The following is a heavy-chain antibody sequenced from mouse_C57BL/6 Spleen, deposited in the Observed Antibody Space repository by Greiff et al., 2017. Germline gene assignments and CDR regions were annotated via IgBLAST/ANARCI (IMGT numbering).Heavy chain of an antibody. V-gene: IGHV1-69*01. CDR2: IDPSDSYT. Sequence: QVQLQQPGAELVMPGASVKLSCKASGYTFTSYWMHWVKQRPGQGLEWIGEIDPSDSYTNYNQKFKGKSTLTVDKSSSTAYMQLSSLTSEDSAVYYCAREEGGSTMVTTRGFDYWGQGTTLTVSS. D-gene: IGHD2-2*01. CDR1: GYTFTSYW. CDR3: AREEGGSTMVTTRGFDY. J-gene: IGHJ2*01.